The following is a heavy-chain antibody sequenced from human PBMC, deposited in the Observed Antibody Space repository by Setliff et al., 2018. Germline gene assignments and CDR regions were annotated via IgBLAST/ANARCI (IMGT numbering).Heavy chain of an antibody. CDR2: INQYGSEK. D-gene: IGHD3-10*01. V-gene: IGHV3-7*01. CDR3: ARPGRSNYWDSFDY. CDR1: GFTFSTYW. Sequence: GSLRLSCAASGFTFSTYWMSWVRQAPGKGLEWVANINQYGSEKYYVDSVKGRFTISRDNAKKSLDLQMNSLKVDGTAVYYCARPGRSNYWDSFDYWGQGILVTVSS. J-gene: IGHJ4*02.